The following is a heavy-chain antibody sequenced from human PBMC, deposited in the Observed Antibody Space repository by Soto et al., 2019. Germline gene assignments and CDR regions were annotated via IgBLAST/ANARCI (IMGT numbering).Heavy chain of an antibody. D-gene: IGHD3-10*01. CDR1: GFTFSSYG. CDR2: ISYDGSNK. V-gene: IGHV3-30*18. CDR3: AKGGSHMDV. Sequence: QVQLVESGGGVVQPGRSLRLSCAASGFTFSSYGMHWVRQAPGKGLEWVAVISYDGSNKYYADSVKGRFTTSRDNSKNTLYLQMNSPRAEDTAVYYCAKGGSHMDVWGKGTTVTVSS. J-gene: IGHJ6*04.